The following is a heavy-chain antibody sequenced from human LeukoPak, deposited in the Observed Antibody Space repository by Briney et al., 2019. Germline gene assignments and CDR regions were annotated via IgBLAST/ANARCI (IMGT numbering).Heavy chain of an antibody. Sequence: PGRSLRLSCAASGFSFHDYAMHWVRQAPGKGLEWVSGISWNSDNIGYVDSVKGRFIISRDNAKNSLYLQMNSLRPEDTALYYCAKAYCSGGSSCFYFDYWGQGTMVTVSS. J-gene: IGHJ4*03. CDR3: AKAYCSGGSSCFYFDY. CDR2: ISWNSDNI. D-gene: IGHD2-15*01. V-gene: IGHV3-9*01. CDR1: GFSFHDYA.